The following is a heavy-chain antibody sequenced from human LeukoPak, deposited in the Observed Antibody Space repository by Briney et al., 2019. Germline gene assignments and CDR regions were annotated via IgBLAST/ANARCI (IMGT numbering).Heavy chain of an antibody. D-gene: IGHD6-19*01. CDR2: LYSDGNT. CDR3: ARGRFSGPDDY. CDR1: GFTVITND. V-gene: IGHV3-53*01. J-gene: IGHJ4*02. Sequence: GGSLRLSCAASGFTVITNDMTWVRQAPGKGLDWVSVLYSDGNTKYADSVQGRFTISRDNSKNMVSLQMTSLGAEDTAVYYCARGRFSGPDDYWGQGTLVTVSS.